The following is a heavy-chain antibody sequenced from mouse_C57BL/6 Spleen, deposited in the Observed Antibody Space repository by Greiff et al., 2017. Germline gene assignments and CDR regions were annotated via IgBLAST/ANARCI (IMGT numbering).Heavy chain of an antibody. D-gene: IGHD2-3*01. J-gene: IGHJ3*01. CDR3: ARENDGYRSWFAY. V-gene: IGHV1-64*01. CDR1: GYTFTSYW. Sequence: QVQLQQPGAVLVKPGASVKLSCKASGYTFTSYWMHWVKQRPGQGLEWIGMIHPNSGSTNYNEKFKSKATLTVDKSSSTAYMQLSSLTSEDSAVYYCARENDGYRSWFAYWGQGTLVTVSA. CDR2: IHPNSGST.